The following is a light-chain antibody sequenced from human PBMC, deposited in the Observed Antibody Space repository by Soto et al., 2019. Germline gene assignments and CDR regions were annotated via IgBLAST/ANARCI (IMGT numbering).Light chain of an antibody. CDR2: DAS. V-gene: IGKV3-11*01. CDR3: HQRSNWPLT. CDR1: QSVSSQ. Sequence: EVVLTQSPATLSLSPGERATLSCRASQSVSSQLAWYQQQPGQAPRLLIYDASNRATGIPARFSGSGSGTDFTLTISNLEPEDFAVYYCHQRSNWPLTFGGGTKVDIK. J-gene: IGKJ4*01.